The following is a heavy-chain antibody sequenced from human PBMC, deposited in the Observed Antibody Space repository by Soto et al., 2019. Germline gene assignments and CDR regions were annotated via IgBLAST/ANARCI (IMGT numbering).Heavy chain of an antibody. CDR1: GFTFSSYG. CDR3: AKDTGVRYFDWFSKGYYYDGMDV. CDR2: ISYDGSNK. Sequence: QVQLVESGGGVVQPGRSLRLSCAASGFTFSSYGMHWVRQAPGKGLEWVAVISYDGSNKYYADSVKGRFTISRDNSKNTLYLQMNSLRAEDTAVYYCAKDTGVRYFDWFSKGYYYDGMDVWGQGTTVTVSS. V-gene: IGHV3-30*18. D-gene: IGHD3-9*01. J-gene: IGHJ6*02.